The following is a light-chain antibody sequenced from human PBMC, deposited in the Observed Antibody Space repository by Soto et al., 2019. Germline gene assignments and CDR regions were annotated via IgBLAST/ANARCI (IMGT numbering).Light chain of an antibody. J-gene: IGKJ1*01. Sequence: VMTQSPATLSVSPGERATLSCRAGQNIGSHLAWYLHRPGQPPRLIMYDISTRATGVPGRFVGSGSGTAFTLTISSLQTEDFALYYCQQYFYWPRGTFGPGTKVEI. CDR2: DIS. V-gene: IGKV3-15*01. CDR1: QNIGSH. CDR3: QQYFYWPRGT.